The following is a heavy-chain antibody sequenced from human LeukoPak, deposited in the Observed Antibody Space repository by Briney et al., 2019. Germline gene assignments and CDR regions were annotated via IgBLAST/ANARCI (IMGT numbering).Heavy chain of an antibody. CDR1: GFTFSSYN. D-gene: IGHD3-10*01. J-gene: IGHJ4*02. V-gene: IGHV3-21*01. CDR3: ARDPSGGDY. Sequence: PGGSLRLSCAASGFTFSSYNMNWVRQAPGKGLEWVSTISSSSSYMYYADSVKGRFTISRDNAKNSLYLQMNSLRAEDTAVYYCARDPSGGDYWGQRTLVTVSS. CDR2: ISSSSSYM.